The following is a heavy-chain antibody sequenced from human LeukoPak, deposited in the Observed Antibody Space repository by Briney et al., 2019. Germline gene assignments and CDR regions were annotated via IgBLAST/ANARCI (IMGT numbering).Heavy chain of an antibody. D-gene: IGHD2-15*01. J-gene: IGHJ3*02. CDR2: IYHTGSI. V-gene: IGHV4-61*08. Sequence: SETLSLTYTVSGGSVRSDDYYWSWIRQPPGMGLEWIGHIYHTGSIVYNSFLESRITISLDMSNNQFSLKLTSVTAADTAVYYCARDQGGSSHRHAFDIWGQGTTVTVSS. CDR1: GGSVRSDDYY. CDR3: ARDQGGSSHRHAFDI.